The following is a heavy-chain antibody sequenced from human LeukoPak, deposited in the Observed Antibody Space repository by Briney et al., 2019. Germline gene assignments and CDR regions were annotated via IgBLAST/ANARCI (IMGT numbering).Heavy chain of an antibody. CDR1: GYTFTSYA. V-gene: IGHV1-2*06. CDR2: INPNSGGT. Sequence: ASVKISCKASGYTFTSYAMHWVRQAPGQGLEWMGRINPNSGGTNYAQKFQGRVTMTRDTSISTAYMELSRLRSDDTAVYYCAGPDRFALDYWGQGTLVTVSS. D-gene: IGHD3-3*01. CDR3: AGPDRFALDY. J-gene: IGHJ4*02.